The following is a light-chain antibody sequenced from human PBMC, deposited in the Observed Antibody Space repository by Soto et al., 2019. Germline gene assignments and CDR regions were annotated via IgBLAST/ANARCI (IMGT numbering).Light chain of an antibody. CDR3: QQYGTSPFT. Sequence: EIAVTQSPGTLSLSPEERATLSCRASQSVSSSYLAWYQQKPGQAPRLLIYGASSRATGIPDRFSGGGSGTDFTLTISRLEPEDFAVYYCQQYGTSPFTFGPGTKVDIK. CDR2: GAS. CDR1: QSVSSSY. V-gene: IGKV3-20*01. J-gene: IGKJ3*01.